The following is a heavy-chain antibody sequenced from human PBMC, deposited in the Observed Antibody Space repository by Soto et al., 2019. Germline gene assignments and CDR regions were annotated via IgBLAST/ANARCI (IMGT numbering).Heavy chain of an antibody. Sequence: ASVKVSCKASGYTFTGYYMHWVRQAPGQGLEWMGWINPNSGGTNYAQKFQGWVTMTRDTSISTAYMELSRLRSDDTAVYYCARGTFRTGIAAAGYYYYYGMDVWGQGTTVTV. CDR3: ARGTFRTGIAAAGYYYYYGMDV. D-gene: IGHD6-13*01. CDR1: GYTFTGYY. V-gene: IGHV1-2*04. CDR2: INPNSGGT. J-gene: IGHJ6*02.